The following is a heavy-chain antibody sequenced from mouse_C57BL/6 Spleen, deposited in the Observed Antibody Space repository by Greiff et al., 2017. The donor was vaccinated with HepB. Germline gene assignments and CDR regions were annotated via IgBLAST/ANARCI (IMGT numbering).Heavy chain of an antibody. Sequence: QVQLQQPGAELVKPGASVKLSCKASGYTFTSYWMHWVKQRPGQGLEWIGMINPNSGSTNYNEKFKSKATLTVDKSYSTAYMQLSSLTSEDSAVYDWARRDDDYYKGDYYAMDYWGQGTSVTVSS. CDR3: ARRDDDYYKGDYYAMDY. D-gene: IGHD2-3*01. V-gene: IGHV1-64*01. J-gene: IGHJ4*01. CDR2: INPNSGST. CDR1: GYTFTSYW.